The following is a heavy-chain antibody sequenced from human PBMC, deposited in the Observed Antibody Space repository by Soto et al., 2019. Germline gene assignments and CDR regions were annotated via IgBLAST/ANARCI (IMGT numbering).Heavy chain of an antibody. Sequence: QVHLVESGGGVVQPGRSLRLSCAASGFSFSTYGMHWVRQAPGKGLEWVAFISNDGSNKYYADSVKGRFTISRDNSKNTLYLQINSLRAEDKAVYYCAKGFGNYLAFDYWGQGTLVTVSS. CDR2: ISNDGSNK. CDR1: GFSFSTYG. J-gene: IGHJ4*02. CDR3: AKGFGNYLAFDY. D-gene: IGHD1-26*01. V-gene: IGHV3-30*18.